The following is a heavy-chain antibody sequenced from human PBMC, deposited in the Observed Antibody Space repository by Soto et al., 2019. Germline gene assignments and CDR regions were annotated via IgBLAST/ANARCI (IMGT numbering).Heavy chain of an antibody. CDR3: ARSVFP. Sequence: SVTKSLTCTVYGEYIITGGYYWNWISQHPGKGLEWIGYFYYSGSTYYNPSLKSRVTISVNTSKNQFSLKLSSVTAADTAVYYCARSVFPWGQGTLVTVSS. CDR1: GEYIITGGYY. V-gene: IGHV4-31*03. CDR2: FYYSGST. J-gene: IGHJ5*02.